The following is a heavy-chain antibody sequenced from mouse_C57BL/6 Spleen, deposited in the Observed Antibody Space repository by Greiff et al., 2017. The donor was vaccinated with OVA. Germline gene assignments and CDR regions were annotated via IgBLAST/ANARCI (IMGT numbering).Heavy chain of an antibody. D-gene: IGHD4-1*01. CDR2: IHPNSGST. CDR1: GYTFTSYW. Sequence: VQLQQSGAELVKPGASVKLSCEASGYTFTSYWMHWVKQRPGQGLEWIGMIHPNSGSTNYNEKFKSKATLTVDKSSSTAYMQLSSLTSEDSAVYYCAPLTGTVAYWGQGTLVTVSA. J-gene: IGHJ3*01. CDR3: APLTGTVAY. V-gene: IGHV1-64*01.